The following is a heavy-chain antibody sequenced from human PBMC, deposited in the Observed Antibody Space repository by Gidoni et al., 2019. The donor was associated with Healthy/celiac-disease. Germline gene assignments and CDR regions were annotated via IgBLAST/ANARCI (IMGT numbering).Heavy chain of an antibody. CDR3: ARGGYYGSGSYEPVD. J-gene: IGHJ4*02. CDR1: GVSFRGYY. D-gene: IGHD3-10*01. Sequence: QVQLQQWGAGLLKPSETLSLPCAVYGVSFRGYYWSWIRQPPGKGLEWIGEINHSGSTNYNPSLKSRVTISVDTSKNQFSLKLSSVTAADTAVYYCARGGYYGSGSYEPVDWGQGTLVTVSS. CDR2: INHSGST. V-gene: IGHV4-34*01.